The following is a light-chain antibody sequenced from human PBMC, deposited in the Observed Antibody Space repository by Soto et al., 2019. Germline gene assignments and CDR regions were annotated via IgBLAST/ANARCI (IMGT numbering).Light chain of an antibody. CDR3: SSYTTRSTVI. CDR2: DVT. Sequence: QSALTQPASVSGSPGQSITISCTGTSSDVGGYNYVSWYQQHPGKAPKLMIYDVTHRPSGVSNRFSGSKSGNTASLTISGLQAEDEADYYCSSYTTRSTVIFGGGTKVTVL. V-gene: IGLV2-14*01. J-gene: IGLJ2*01. CDR1: SSDVGGYNY.